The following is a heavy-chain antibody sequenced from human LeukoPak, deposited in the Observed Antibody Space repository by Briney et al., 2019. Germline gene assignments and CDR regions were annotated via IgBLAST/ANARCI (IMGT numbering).Heavy chain of an antibody. CDR1: GGSISSYY. V-gene: IGHV4-59*01. J-gene: IGHJ4*02. CDR3: ASYSSSSGVIDY. D-gene: IGHD6-6*01. Sequence: SETLSLTCTVSGGSISSYYWSWIRQPPGKGLEWIGYIYYSGSTNYNPSLKSRVTISVDTSKNQFSLKLSSVTAADTAVYYCASYSSSSGVIDYWGQGTLVTVSP. CDR2: IYYSGST.